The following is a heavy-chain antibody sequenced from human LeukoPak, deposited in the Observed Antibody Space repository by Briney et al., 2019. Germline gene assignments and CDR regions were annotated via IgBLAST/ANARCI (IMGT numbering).Heavy chain of an antibody. V-gene: IGHV1-8*01. CDR1: GYTFTSYD. CDR3: AVIAATWAIYYFDY. Sequence: GASVKVSCKASGYTFTSYDISWVRQATGQGLEWMGWMNPNSGNTGYAQKFQGRVTMTRNTSISTAYMELSSLRSEDTAVYYCAVIAATWAIYYFDYWGQGTLVTVPS. J-gene: IGHJ4*02. D-gene: IGHD2-15*01. CDR2: MNPNSGNT.